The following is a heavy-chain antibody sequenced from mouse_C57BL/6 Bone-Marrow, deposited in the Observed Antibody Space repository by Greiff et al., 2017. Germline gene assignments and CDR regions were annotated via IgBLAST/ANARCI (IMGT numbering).Heavy chain of an antibody. V-gene: IGHV1-64*01. CDR3: ARERGLRPYY. D-gene: IGHD2-4*01. CDR2: INPNSGST. CDR1: GYTFTSYW. Sequence: QVQLQQPGAELVKPGASVKLSCKASGYTFTSYWMHWVKQRPGQGLEWIGMINPNSGSTNYNEKFKRKATMTVDKSSITAYMQLRSLTSEDYAVYYCARERGLRPYYWGQGTTLTVSS. J-gene: IGHJ2*01.